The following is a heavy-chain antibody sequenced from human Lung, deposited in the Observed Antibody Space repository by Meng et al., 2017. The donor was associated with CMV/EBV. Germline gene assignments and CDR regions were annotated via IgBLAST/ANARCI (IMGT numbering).Heavy chain of an antibody. Sequence: QVPLQGPGPGSVKPSGTPSLPCAVFGGSISSSNWWSWVRQPPGKGLEWIGEIYHSGSTNYNPSLKSRVTISVDKSKNQFSLKLSSVTAADTAVYYCASFPPPGKQWLVTDYWGQGTLVTVSS. CDR3: ASFPPPGKQWLVTDY. CDR1: GGSISSSNW. D-gene: IGHD6-19*01. CDR2: IYHSGST. V-gene: IGHV4-4*02. J-gene: IGHJ4*02.